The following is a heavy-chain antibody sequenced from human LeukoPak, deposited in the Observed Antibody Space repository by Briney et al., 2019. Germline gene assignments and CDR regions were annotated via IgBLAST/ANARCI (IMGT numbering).Heavy chain of an antibody. J-gene: IGHJ6*03. Sequence: SETLSLTCAVYGGSFSGYYWSWIRQPPGKGLEWIGEINHSGSTNYNPSLKSRVTISVDTSKNQFSLKLSSVTAADTAVYYCARERYCSSTSCWWIPDIRDYYYMGVWGKGTTVTVSS. CDR1: GGSFSGYY. D-gene: IGHD2-2*01. CDR2: INHSGST. V-gene: IGHV4-34*01. CDR3: ARERYCSSTSCWWIPDIRDYYYMGV.